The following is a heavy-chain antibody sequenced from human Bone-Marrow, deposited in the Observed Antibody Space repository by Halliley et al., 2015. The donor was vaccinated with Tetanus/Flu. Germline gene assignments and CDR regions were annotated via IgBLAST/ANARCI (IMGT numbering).Heavy chain of an antibody. CDR2: IYYSGNT. Sequence: LRLSCTVSGGSVSSPNYYWSWIRQPPGKGLEWIGYIYYSGNTNYNPSLKSRVMLSLDTSKNQFSLSLSSVTAADTAVYYCARSVFGTVIPFDYWGQGTLVTVSS. CDR3: ARSVFGTVIPFDY. V-gene: IGHV4-61*01. J-gene: IGHJ4*02. CDR1: GGSVSSPNYY. D-gene: IGHD2-21*01.